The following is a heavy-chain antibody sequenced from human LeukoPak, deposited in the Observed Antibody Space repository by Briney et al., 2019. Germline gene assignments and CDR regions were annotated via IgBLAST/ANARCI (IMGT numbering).Heavy chain of an antibody. V-gene: IGHV1-46*01. CDR1: GYTFTSYY. CDR2: INPSGGST. J-gene: IGHJ4*02. D-gene: IGHD3-10*01. Sequence: GASVKVSCKASGYTFTSYYMHWVRQAPGQGLEWMGIINPSGGSTSYAQKFQGRVTMTRAMSPSTVYMELSSLRSEDTAVYYCAGGNYGSGSSPWYWGPGTLVSVSS. CDR3: AGGNYGSGSSPWY.